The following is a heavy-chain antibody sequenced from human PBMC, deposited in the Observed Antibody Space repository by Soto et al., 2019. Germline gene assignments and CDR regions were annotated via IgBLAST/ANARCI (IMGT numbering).Heavy chain of an antibody. V-gene: IGHV4-61*01. CDR2: VYYSGGT. CDR3: ARGAAARYSWFDR. CDR1: GGSVNSVSYY. J-gene: IGHJ5*02. Sequence: QVQLQESGPGLVKPSETLSLTCTVSGGSVNSVSYYWSWIRQPPGKGLEWVGHVYYSGGTNYNPSLKSRVSISIDTSKNQFSLKLNSVTAADTAVYYGARGAAARYSWFDRWGQGALLTVSS. D-gene: IGHD6-6*01.